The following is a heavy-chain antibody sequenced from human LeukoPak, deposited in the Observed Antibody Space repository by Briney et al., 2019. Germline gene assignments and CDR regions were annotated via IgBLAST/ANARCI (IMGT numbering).Heavy chain of an antibody. J-gene: IGHJ4*02. Sequence: PGGSLRLSCAASGFTFDDNTMHWVRPTPGRGLEWVSFITWKSHRTHYADSVRGRFTDSRDNSKDSMHLEMNSLKTEDTGLYHCASEVGYRSLGYLGQGTLVTVSS. D-gene: IGHD3-3*01. CDR1: GFTFDDNT. CDR2: ITWKSHRT. CDR3: ASEVGYRSLGY. V-gene: IGHV3-43*01.